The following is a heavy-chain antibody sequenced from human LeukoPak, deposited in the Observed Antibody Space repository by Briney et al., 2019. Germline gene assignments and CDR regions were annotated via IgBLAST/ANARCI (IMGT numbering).Heavy chain of an antibody. J-gene: IGHJ4*02. V-gene: IGHV3-23*01. D-gene: IGHD4-17*01. CDR2: ISGSGGST. Sequence: GGSLRLSCAASGFTFSSYAMSWVRQAPGKGLEWVSAISGSGGSTYYADSVKGRFTISRDNSKNTLYLQMNSLRAGDTAVYYCAKDRLRSRRLDYWGQGTLVTVSS. CDR3: AKDRLRSRRLDY. CDR1: GFTFSSYA.